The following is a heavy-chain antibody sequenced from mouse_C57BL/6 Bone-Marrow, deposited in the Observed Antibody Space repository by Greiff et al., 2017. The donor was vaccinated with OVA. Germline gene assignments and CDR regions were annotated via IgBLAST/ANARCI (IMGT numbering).Heavy chain of an antibody. CDR1: GFSLSTFGMG. Sequence: HVTLKVCGPGILQPSQTLSLTCSFSGFSLSTFGMGVGWIRQPSGKGLEWLAHIWWDDDKYYNPALKSRLTISKDTSKNQVFLKIANVVTADTATYYCARMTNYYGSSYYAMDYWGQGTSVTVSS. J-gene: IGHJ4*01. CDR3: ARMTNYYGSSYYAMDY. CDR2: IWWDDDK. V-gene: IGHV8-8*01. D-gene: IGHD1-1*01.